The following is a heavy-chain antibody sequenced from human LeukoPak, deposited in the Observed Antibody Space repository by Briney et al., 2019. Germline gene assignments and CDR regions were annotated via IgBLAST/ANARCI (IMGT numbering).Heavy chain of an antibody. CDR3: ARQDDGTGCFSF. CDR1: GGSISSSSYY. V-gene: IGHV4-39*07. D-gene: IGHD2-8*02. Sequence: SETLSLTCSVSGGSISSSSYYWGWIRQPPGRGLEWIGTIYYSGRTYYNPSLKSRVTISVDTSKNQFSLKLISVTAADTAVYYCARQDDGTGCFSFWGQGTLVTVSS. CDR2: IYYSGRT. J-gene: IGHJ4*02.